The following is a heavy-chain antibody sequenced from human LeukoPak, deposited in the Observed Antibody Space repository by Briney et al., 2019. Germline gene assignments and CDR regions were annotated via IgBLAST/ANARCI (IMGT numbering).Heavy chain of an antibody. CDR2: ISGSGGST. CDR1: GFTFSSYA. J-gene: IGHJ4*02. D-gene: IGHD6-13*01. CDR3: WIAAAGTTFDY. V-gene: IGHV3-23*01. Sequence: GGSLRLSCAASGFTFSSYAMSWVRQAPGKGLEGVSAISGSGGSTYYADSVKGRFTISRDNSKNTLYLQMNSLRAEDTAVYYCWIAAAGTTFDYWGQGTLVTVSS.